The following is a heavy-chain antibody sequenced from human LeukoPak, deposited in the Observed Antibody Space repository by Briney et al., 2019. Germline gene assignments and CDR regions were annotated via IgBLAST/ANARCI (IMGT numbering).Heavy chain of an antibody. CDR1: GYTFTGYY. D-gene: IGHD1-14*01. CDR3: ARDGPHPQGTKMNAFDI. Sequence: GASVKVSCKASGYTFTGYYMHWVRQAPGQGLEWMGWINPNSGGTNYAQKFQGRVTMTRDTSISTAYMELSRLRSDDTAVYYCARDGPHPQGTKMNAFDIWGQGTMVTVSS. CDR2: INPNSGGT. J-gene: IGHJ3*02. V-gene: IGHV1-2*02.